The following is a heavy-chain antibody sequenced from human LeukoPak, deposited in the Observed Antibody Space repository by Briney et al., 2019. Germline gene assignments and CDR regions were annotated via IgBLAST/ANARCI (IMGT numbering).Heavy chain of an antibody. CDR3: ARGLEAGPGIAAAGLARF. CDR2: ISAYNGNT. CDR1: GYTFTSYG. D-gene: IGHD6-13*01. J-gene: IGHJ4*02. V-gene: IGHV1-18*01. Sequence: ASVKVSCKASGYTFTSYGISWVRQAPGQGLEWMGWISAYNGNTNYAQKLQGRVTMITDTSTSTAYMELRSLRSDDTAVYYCARGLEAGPGIAAAGLARFWGQGTLVTVSS.